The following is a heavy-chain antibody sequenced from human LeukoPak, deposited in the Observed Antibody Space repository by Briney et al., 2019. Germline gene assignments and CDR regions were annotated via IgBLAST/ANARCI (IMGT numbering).Heavy chain of an antibody. D-gene: IGHD1-26*01. J-gene: IGHJ2*01. CDR3: ARCPKQVGFAYWHCDL. V-gene: IGHV1-2*02. CDR1: GYTFTGYY. CDR2: INPDSGGT. Sequence: ASVKVSCKASGYTFTGYYIHWVRQAPGEGLEWMGWINPDSGGTNYAQKFQGRVTMTRDTSISTGYMGLSRLRSDDTAVYYCARCPKQVGFAYWHCDLGGRGTLITVSS.